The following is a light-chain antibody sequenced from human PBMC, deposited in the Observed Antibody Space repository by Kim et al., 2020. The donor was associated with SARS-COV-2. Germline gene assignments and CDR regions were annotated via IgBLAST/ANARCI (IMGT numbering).Light chain of an antibody. CDR3: MQGTHWPPGIT. V-gene: IGKV2-30*02. CDR2: EVS. J-gene: IGKJ2*01. Sequence: VVMTQSPLYLPVTLGQPASISCRSSQSLVHRDGNTYLSWFLQRPGQSPRRLIYEVSKRDSGVADRFSGTGSGTDFTLKISRVEAEDFGVYYCMQGTHWPPGITFGQGTKLEIK. CDR1: QSLVHRDGNTY.